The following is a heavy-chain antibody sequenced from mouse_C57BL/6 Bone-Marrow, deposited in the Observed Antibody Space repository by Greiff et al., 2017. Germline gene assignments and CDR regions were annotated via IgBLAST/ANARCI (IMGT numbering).Heavy chain of an antibody. V-gene: IGHV5-17*01. CDR1: GFTFSDYG. Sequence: EVQVVESGGGLVKPGGSLKLSCAASGFTFSDYGMHWVRQAPEKGLEWVAYICSGSSTIYYADTVKGRFTITRDNAKNNLFLQMTILRAENTAMYYCAMNYYQDYWGQGTTLTVSS. J-gene: IGHJ2*01. CDR2: ICSGSSTI. CDR3: AMNYYQDY. D-gene: IGHD1-1*01.